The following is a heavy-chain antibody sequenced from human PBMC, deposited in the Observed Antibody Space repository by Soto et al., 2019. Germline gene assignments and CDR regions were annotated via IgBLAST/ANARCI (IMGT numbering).Heavy chain of an antibody. CDR3: ARDRIAVAGNPEYFQH. Sequence: GGSVRLSCAASGFTVSSNYMSWVRQAPGKGLEWVSVIYSGGSTYYADSVKGRFTISRDNSKNTLYLQMNSLRAEDTAVYYCARDRIAVAGNPEYFQHWGQGTLVTVSS. CDR2: IYSGGST. V-gene: IGHV3-66*01. CDR1: GFTVSSNY. J-gene: IGHJ1*01. D-gene: IGHD6-19*01.